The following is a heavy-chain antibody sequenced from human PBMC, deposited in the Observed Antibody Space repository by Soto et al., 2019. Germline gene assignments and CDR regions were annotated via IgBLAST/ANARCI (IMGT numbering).Heavy chain of an antibody. V-gene: IGHV3-21*01. CDR3: AKDYDILTGYHQNFDY. Sequence: GGSLRLSCAASGFTFSSYSMNWVRQAPGKGLEWVSSISSSSSYIYYADSVKGRFTISRDNAKNSLYLQMNSLRAEDTAVYYCAKDYDILTGYHQNFDYWGQGTLVTVSS. D-gene: IGHD3-9*01. J-gene: IGHJ4*02. CDR1: GFTFSSYS. CDR2: ISSSSSYI.